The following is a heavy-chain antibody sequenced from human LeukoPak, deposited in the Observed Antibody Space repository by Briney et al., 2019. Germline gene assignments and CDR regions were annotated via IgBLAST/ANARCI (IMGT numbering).Heavy chain of an antibody. Sequence: GGSLRLSCAASGFTFSNYAMSWVRQAPGKGLEWVSSISGGGGSTYYGDSVKGRFTISRDNSKSTLYLQMSSLRAEDRAIYFCAKDPYTSSWRGYFHHWGQGTLVTVSS. CDR2: ISGGGGST. D-gene: IGHD6-13*01. CDR3: AKDPYTSSWRGYFHH. V-gene: IGHV3-23*01. CDR1: GFTFSNYA. J-gene: IGHJ1*01.